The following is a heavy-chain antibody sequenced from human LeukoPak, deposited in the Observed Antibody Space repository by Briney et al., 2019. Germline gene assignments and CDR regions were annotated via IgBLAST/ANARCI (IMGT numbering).Heavy chain of an antibody. J-gene: IGHJ4*02. CDR3: SRDSARRDGYNFDY. V-gene: IGHV3-30*04. CDR1: GFTFSTYA. CDR2: ISYDGSIK. Sequence: GGSLRLSCAASGFTFSTYAMHWVRQAPGKGLQWVALISYDGSIKHYAGSVKGRFTISRDNSKNTLYLQMNTLRAEDTALYYCSRDSARRDGYNFDYWGQGTLVTVSS. D-gene: IGHD5-24*01.